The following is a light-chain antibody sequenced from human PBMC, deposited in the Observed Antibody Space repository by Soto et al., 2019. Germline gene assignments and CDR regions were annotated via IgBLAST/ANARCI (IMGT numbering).Light chain of an antibody. V-gene: IGKV1-39*01. CDR1: QSISSY. CDR2: AAS. J-gene: IGKJ5*01. CDR3: QQSDSTPIT. Sequence: PSTLSASVGYGFTITFGASQSISSYLHWYQQKPGKAPKLLIYAASNVQSGVPSRFSGSGSGTDFTLTISSLQPEDFATYYCQQSDSTPITFGQGTRLEIK.